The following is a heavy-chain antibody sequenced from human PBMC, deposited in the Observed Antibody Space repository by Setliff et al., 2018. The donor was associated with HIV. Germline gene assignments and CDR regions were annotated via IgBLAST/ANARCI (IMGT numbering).Heavy chain of an antibody. J-gene: IGHJ4*02. CDR1: GGSISSSSYY. Sequence: PSETLSLTCTVSGGSISSSSYYWGWIRQPPGKGLEWIGSIYYSGSTYYNPSLKSRVTISVDTSKNQFSLKLSSVTAADTAAYYCARAVQLGYFDYWGQGTLVTVSS. V-gene: IGHV4-39*07. CDR3: ARAVQLGYFDY. D-gene: IGHD6-6*01. CDR2: IYYSGST.